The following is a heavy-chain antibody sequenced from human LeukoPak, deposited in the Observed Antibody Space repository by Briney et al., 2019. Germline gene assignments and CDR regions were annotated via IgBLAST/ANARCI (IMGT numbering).Heavy chain of an antibody. CDR3: GSGSYYYYMDV. CDR1: GFTFSSYW. CDR2: IKQDGSEK. D-gene: IGHD3-10*01. V-gene: IGHV3-7*01. Sequence: GGSLRFSCAASGFTFSSYWMSWVRQAPGKGLEWVANIKQDGSEKYYVDSVKGRFTISRDNAKNSLYLQMNSLRAEDTAVYYCGSGSYYYYMDVWGKGTTVTISS. J-gene: IGHJ6*03.